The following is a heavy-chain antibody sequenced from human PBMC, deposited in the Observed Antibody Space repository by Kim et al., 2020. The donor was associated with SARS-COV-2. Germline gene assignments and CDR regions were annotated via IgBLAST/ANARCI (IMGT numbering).Heavy chain of an antibody. V-gene: IGHV3-23*01. J-gene: IGHJ4*02. CDR2: IGISGGKT. CDR1: GFTFSNYA. Sequence: GGSLRLSCAASGFTFSNYAMHWVRQAPGKGLEWVSGIGISGGKTYYADSVKGRFTISRDNSENTLYLQMNSLRVEDTAVYYCAKDRGLISSWYGDSDFWGQGSLVTVSS. CDR3: AKDRGLISSWYGDSDF. D-gene: IGHD3-10*01.